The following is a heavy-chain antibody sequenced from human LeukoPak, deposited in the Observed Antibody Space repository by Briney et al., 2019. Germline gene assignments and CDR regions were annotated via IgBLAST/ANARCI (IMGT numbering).Heavy chain of an antibody. J-gene: IGHJ3*02. CDR1: GFTFSSYA. D-gene: IGHD6-19*01. V-gene: IGHV3-23*01. CDR3: ARDLYSSGRYPAFDI. CDR2: IGGSGDST. Sequence: PGGSLRLSCAASGFTFSSYAMGWVRQAPGKGLEWVSGIGGSGDSTYYADSAKGRFTISRDNSKNTLYLQMNSLRAEDTAVYYCARDLYSSGRYPAFDIWGQGTMVTVSS.